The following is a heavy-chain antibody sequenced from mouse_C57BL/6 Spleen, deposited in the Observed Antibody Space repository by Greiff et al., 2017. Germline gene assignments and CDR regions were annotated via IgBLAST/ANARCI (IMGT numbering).Heavy chain of an antibody. J-gene: IGHJ4*01. CDR2: IYPRSGST. CDR3: ARAEYSDGTSPYALDY. Sequence: QVQLQQSGAELARPGASVKLSCKASGYTFTSYGISWVKQRTGQGLEWIGEIYPRSGSTYYNEKFKSKATLTADKASSTAYMELRSLTSEDSAVYFCARAEYSDGTSPYALDYWGQGTTLTVAS. V-gene: IGHV1-81*01. D-gene: IGHD2-10*02. CDR1: GYTFTSYG.